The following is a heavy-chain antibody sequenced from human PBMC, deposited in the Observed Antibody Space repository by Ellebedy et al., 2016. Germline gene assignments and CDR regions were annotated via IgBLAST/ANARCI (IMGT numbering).Heavy chain of an antibody. Sequence: GESLKISXAASGFTFSSYSMNWVRQAPGKGLEWVSSISSSSYIYYADSVKGRFTISRDNAKNSLYLQMNSLRAEDTAVYYCARDGETRKYSYGFGTFDYWGQGTLVTVSS. CDR1: GFTFSSYS. D-gene: IGHD5-18*01. J-gene: IGHJ4*02. CDR3: ARDGETRKYSYGFGTFDY. V-gene: IGHV3-21*01. CDR2: ISSSSYI.